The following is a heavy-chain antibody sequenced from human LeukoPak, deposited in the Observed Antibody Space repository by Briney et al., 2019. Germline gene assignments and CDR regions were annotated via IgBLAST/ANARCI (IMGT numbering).Heavy chain of an antibody. J-gene: IGHJ6*02. CDR1: RFTVSSNY. CDR2: IYSGGST. V-gene: IGHV3-53*01. CDR3: ARLATYYYYGMDV. Sequence: GGSLRLSCAASRFTVSSNYMSWVRQAPGKGLEWVSVIYSGGSTYYADSVKGRFTISRDNSKNTLYLQMNSLRAEDTAVYYCARLATYYYYGMDVWGQGTTVTVSS. D-gene: IGHD2-15*01.